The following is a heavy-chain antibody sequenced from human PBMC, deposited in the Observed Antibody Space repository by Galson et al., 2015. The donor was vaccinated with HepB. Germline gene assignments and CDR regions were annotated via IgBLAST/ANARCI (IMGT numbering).Heavy chain of an antibody. Sequence: SLRLSCAASGFTFSSYAMHWVRQAPGKGLEWVAVISYDGSNKYYADSVKGRFTISRDNSKNTLYLQMNSLRAEDTAVYYCARERRYGSGSYYIWFDPWGQGTLVTVSS. V-gene: IGHV3-30*04. CDR2: ISYDGSNK. D-gene: IGHD3-10*01. J-gene: IGHJ5*02. CDR3: ARERRYGSGSYYIWFDP. CDR1: GFTFSSYA.